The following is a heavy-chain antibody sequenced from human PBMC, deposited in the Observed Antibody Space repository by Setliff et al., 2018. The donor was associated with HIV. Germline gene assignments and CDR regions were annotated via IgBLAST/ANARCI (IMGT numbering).Heavy chain of an antibody. D-gene: IGHD7-27*01. CDR2: ITSSGSTI. J-gene: IGHJ4*02. Sequence: PGGSLRLSCVASGFTFSSYCMNWVRQAPGKGLEWVSYITSSGSTIYYADSVKGRFSMSRDSAKNSLYLQMNRLRVEDSAVYYCAIDKSGPGDQVEYWGQGTQVTVSS. V-gene: IGHV3-48*04. CDR1: GFTFSSYC. CDR3: AIDKSGPGDQVEY.